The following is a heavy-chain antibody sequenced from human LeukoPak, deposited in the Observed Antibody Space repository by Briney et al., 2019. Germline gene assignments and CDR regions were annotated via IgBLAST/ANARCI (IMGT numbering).Heavy chain of an antibody. CDR2: INPNTGGT. CDR3: ARDSSSRYQHYYYGMDV. V-gene: IGHV1-2*02. Sequence: ASVKVSCKASGYTFTGYYMHWVRQAPGQGLEWMGWINPNTGGTNYAQKFQGRVTMTRDTSISTAYMELSRLRSDDTAVYYCARDSSSRYQHYYYGMDVWGQGTTVTVSS. J-gene: IGHJ6*02. D-gene: IGHD6-13*01. CDR1: GYTFTGYY.